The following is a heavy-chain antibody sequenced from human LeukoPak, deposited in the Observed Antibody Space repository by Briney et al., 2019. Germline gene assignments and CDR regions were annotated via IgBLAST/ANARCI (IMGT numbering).Heavy chain of an antibody. J-gene: IGHJ4*02. CDR2: ISNDGRNK. D-gene: IGHD2-2*01. Sequence: AGGSLRLSCAASGFTFSSYAMHWVRQAPGKGLEWVAVISNDGRNKYYADSVKGRFTISRDNSKNTLYLQMNSVSAEDTAVYYCARDQYTTVVRAAIRPGSLDYWGQGTLVTVSS. V-gene: IGHV3-30*04. CDR3: ARDQYTTVVRAAIRPGSLDY. CDR1: GFTFSSYA.